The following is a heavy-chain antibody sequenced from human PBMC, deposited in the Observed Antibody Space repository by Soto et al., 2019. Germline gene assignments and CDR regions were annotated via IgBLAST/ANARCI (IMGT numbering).Heavy chain of an antibody. CDR1: GFTFSSYG. J-gene: IGHJ4*02. V-gene: IGHV3-33*01. CDR2: IWYDGSNK. CDR3: AREVVGYYYGSGSVTKHHYFDY. D-gene: IGHD3-10*01. Sequence: QVQLVESGGGLVQPGRSLRLSCAASGFTFSSYGMHWVRQAPGKGLEWVAVIWYDGSNKYYADSVKGRFTISRDNSKNPLYLQMNSLRAEDTAVYYCAREVVGYYYGSGSVTKHHYFDYWGQGTLVTVSS.